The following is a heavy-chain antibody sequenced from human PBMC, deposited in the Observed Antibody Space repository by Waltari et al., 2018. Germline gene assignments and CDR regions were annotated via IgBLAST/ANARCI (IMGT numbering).Heavy chain of an antibody. J-gene: IGHJ6*02. Sequence: EVQLVQSGAEVKKPGESLKISCKGSGYSFTSYWIGWVRQMPGKGLEWMGITYPGDSDTRYSPSFQGQVTISADKSISTAYLQWSSLKASDTAMYYCARHGDGRYDFWSGYVMDVWGQGTTVTVSS. V-gene: IGHV5-51*01. CDR1: GYSFTSYW. CDR2: TYPGDSDT. CDR3: ARHGDGRYDFWSGYVMDV. D-gene: IGHD3-3*01.